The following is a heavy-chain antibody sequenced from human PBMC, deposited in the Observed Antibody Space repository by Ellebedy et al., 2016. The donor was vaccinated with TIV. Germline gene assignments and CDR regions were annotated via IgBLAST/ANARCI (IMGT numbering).Heavy chain of an antibody. Sequence: SETLSLXXTVSGGSIESSSYYWGWIRQPPGKGLEWIGNIHYSGSTNYNPSLKSRVTIAVDTSKNQFSLSLTSVTAADTAVYYCARREYITIYYFDHWGQGALVAVSS. CDR1: GGSIESSSYY. CDR3: ARREYITIYYFDH. J-gene: IGHJ4*02. CDR2: IHYSGST. D-gene: IGHD1-14*01. V-gene: IGHV4-39*01.